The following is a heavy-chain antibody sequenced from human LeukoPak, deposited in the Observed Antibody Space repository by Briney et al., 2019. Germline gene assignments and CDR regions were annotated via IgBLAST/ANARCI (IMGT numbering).Heavy chain of an antibody. CDR3: ARGTLLVNYYDFWSGSPPLFDY. Sequence: QPGGSLRLSCAASGFTFSSYAMHWVRQAPGKGLEWVAVISYDGSNKYYADSVKGRFTISRDNAKNSLYLQMNSLRAEDTAVYYCARGTLLVNYYDFWSGSPPLFDYWGQGTLVTVSS. D-gene: IGHD3-3*01. V-gene: IGHV3-30-3*01. CDR2: ISYDGSNK. J-gene: IGHJ4*02. CDR1: GFTFSSYA.